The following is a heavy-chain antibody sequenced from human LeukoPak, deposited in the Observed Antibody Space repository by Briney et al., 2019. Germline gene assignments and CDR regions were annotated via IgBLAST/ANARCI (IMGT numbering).Heavy chain of an antibody. D-gene: IGHD4-17*01. Sequence: QPGRSLRLSCAASGFIFSNYGMHWVRQAPGKVLEWVALIWYDGSNKYYADFVKGRFAISRDNSKNTLYLQMNSLRAEDTAVYYCARDYGGTVTNPGGFDYWGQGTLVTVSS. V-gene: IGHV3-33*01. CDR2: IWYDGSNK. CDR1: GFIFSNYG. CDR3: ARDYGGTVTNPGGFDY. J-gene: IGHJ4*02.